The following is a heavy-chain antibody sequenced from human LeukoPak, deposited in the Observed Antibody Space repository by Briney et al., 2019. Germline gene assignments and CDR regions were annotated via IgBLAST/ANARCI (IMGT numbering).Heavy chain of an antibody. CDR2: INYSGST. D-gene: IGHD2/OR15-2a*01. Sequence: QVQLQESGPGLVKPSQTLSLTCTVSGGSISSGGHYWSWIRQRPGKGLEWIGYINYSGSTYYNPSLKSRVSISLDTSQNHFSLRLSSVTAADTAVYYCARDSVLRLYGMDVWGQGTTVTVSS. V-gene: IGHV4-31*03. CDR3: ARDSVLRLYGMDV. CDR1: GGSISSGGHY. J-gene: IGHJ6*02.